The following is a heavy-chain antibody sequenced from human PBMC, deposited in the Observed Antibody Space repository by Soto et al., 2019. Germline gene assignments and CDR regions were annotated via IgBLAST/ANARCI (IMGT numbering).Heavy chain of an antibody. CDR3: AKGTDTDIVVVPAGYYYYGMDV. CDR1: GFTFSSYA. D-gene: IGHD2-2*01. V-gene: IGHV3-23*01. CDR2: ISGSGGST. J-gene: IGHJ6*02. Sequence: GGSLRLSYAASGFTFSSYAMSWVRQAPGKGLEWVSAISGSGGSTYYADSVKGRFTISRDNSKNTLYLEMNSPRAEDTAVYYCAKGTDTDIVVVPAGYYYYGMDVWGQGTTVTVS.